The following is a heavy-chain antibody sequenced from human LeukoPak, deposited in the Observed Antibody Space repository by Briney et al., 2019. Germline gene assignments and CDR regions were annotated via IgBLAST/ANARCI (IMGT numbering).Heavy chain of an antibody. J-gene: IGHJ5*02. Sequence: SETLSLTCTVSGGSISSYYWSWIRQPAGKGLEWIGRIYTSGSTNYNPSLKSRVTMSVDTSKNQFSLKLSSVTAADTAVYYCAMTIWSGYENWFDPWGQGTLVTVSS. CDR2: IYTSGST. D-gene: IGHD3-3*01. V-gene: IGHV4-4*07. CDR3: AMTIWSGYENWFDP. CDR1: GGSISSYY.